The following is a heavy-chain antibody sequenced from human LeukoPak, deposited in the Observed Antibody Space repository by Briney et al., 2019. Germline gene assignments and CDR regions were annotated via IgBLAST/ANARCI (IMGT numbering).Heavy chain of an antibody. CDR3: ARVVRGAVTSNCFDP. J-gene: IGHJ5*02. V-gene: IGHV4-59*01. CDR2: ISNSGTA. CDR1: GGSINDYY. Sequence: SETLSLTCTVSGGSINDYYWTWIRQAPGKGLEWIGYISNSGTADYNPSLKSRVTMSVDTSNNEFSLRLTSVTAADTAMYYCARVVRGAVTSNCFDPWGQGTLVTVSS. D-gene: IGHD4-17*01.